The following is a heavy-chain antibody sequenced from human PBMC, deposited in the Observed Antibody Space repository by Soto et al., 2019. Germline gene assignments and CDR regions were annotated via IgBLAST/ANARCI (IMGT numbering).Heavy chain of an antibody. D-gene: IGHD1-26*01. CDR2: ISSSTGYI. V-gene: IGHV3-21*01. Sequence: EVQLVESGGGLVKPGGSLRLSCAASGFTFSSYSMNWVRQGPGKGLEWVSSISSSTGYIDYADSVKGRFTISRDNAKNSLYVQMNSLRAEDTAVCYCAGMRGSYDFGYWGQGSLVSVSS. CDR3: AGMRGSYDFGY. CDR1: GFTFSSYS. J-gene: IGHJ4*02.